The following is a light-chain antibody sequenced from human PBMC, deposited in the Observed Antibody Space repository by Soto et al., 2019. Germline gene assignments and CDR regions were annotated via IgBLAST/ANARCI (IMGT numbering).Light chain of an antibody. CDR3: QKSSSIPYT. CDR1: QTISTY. J-gene: IGKJ2*01. CDR2: AAS. V-gene: IGKV1-39*01. Sequence: DIQMTQSPSSLSASVGDRVTITCRASQTISTYLNWYQQNPGKAPKLLIYAASNLQNGVPSRFSGSGSGTDFTLTISSLQPEHFATYYCQKSSSIPYTFGQGTTLEI.